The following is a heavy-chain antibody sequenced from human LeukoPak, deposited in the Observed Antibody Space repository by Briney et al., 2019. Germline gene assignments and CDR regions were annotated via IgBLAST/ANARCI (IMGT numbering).Heavy chain of an antibody. D-gene: IGHD4-17*01. CDR1: GYTFTSYG. J-gene: IGHJ5*02. Sequence: ASVKVSCKASGYTFTSYGISWVRQAPGQGLEWMGIINPSGGSTSYAQKFQGRVTMTRDMSTSTVYMELSSLRSEDTAVYYCARRGTYGDYAVNWFDPWGQGTLVTVSS. CDR2: INPSGGST. V-gene: IGHV1-46*01. CDR3: ARRGTYGDYAVNWFDP.